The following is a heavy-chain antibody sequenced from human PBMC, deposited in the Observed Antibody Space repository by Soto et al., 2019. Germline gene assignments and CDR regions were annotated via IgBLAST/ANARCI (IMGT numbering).Heavy chain of an antibody. CDR1: GGNFSSYA. D-gene: IGHD5-12*01. CDR2: IIPIFGTA. CDR3: ASGYTGYYLSPYYYYGIDV. Sequence: GDPVKVSCKASGGNFSSYAISWVRQAPGQGLEWMGGIIPIFGTANYAQKFQGRVTITADESTSTAYMELSSLRSEDTAVYYCASGYTGYYLSPYYYYGIDVWGQGTTVTVSS. J-gene: IGHJ6*02. V-gene: IGHV1-69*13.